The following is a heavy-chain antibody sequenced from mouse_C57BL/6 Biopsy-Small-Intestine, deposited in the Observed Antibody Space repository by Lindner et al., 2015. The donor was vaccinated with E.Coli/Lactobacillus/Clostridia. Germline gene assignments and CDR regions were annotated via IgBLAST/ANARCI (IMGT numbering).Heavy chain of an antibody. D-gene: IGHD1-1*01. Sequence: VQLQESGAELAKPGASVKLSCKASGYTFTNYWMHWVKQRPGQGLEWIGYINPDSSYTKYNQKFKDKATLTADKSSSTAYMQLSSLTYEDSAVYYCESITTVLGEDYWGQGTTLTVSS. J-gene: IGHJ2*01. CDR1: GYTFTNYW. CDR3: ESITTVLGEDY. CDR2: INPDSSYT. V-gene: IGHV1-7*01.